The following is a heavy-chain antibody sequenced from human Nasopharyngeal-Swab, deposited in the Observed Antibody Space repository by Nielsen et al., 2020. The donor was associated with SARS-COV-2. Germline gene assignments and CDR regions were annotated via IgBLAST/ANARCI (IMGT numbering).Heavy chain of an antibody. CDR2: IGDKEHNYAT. CDR3: TTDFYFDY. V-gene: IGHV3-73*01. CDR1: GFTFSAFA. J-gene: IGHJ4*02. Sequence: GGSLRLSCAASGFTFSAFAIHWVRQPPGKGLEWVGRIGDKEHNYATTYGASGQGRFTISRDDSKNTAFLQMDSLKTEDTALYYCTTDFYFDYWGQGTLLTVSS.